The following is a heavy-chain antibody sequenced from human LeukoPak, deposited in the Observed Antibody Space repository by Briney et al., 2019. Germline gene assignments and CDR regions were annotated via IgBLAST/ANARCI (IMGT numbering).Heavy chain of an antibody. J-gene: IGHJ6*03. CDR3: AREGYYDSSGYYTGYYYYYMDV. Sequence: SETLSLTCAVYGGSFSGYYWSWIRQPPGKGLEWIGEINHSGSTNYNPSLKSRVTMSVDTSKNQFSLKLSSVTAADTAVYYCAREGYYDSSGYYTGYYYYYMDVWGKGTTVTVSS. CDR1: GGSFSGYY. CDR2: INHSGST. V-gene: IGHV4-34*01. D-gene: IGHD3-22*01.